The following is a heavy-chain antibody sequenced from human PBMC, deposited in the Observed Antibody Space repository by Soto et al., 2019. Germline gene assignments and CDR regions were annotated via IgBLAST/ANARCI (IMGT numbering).Heavy chain of an antibody. Sequence: ASVKVSCKASGLTFTSSAVQWVRQARGQRLEWVGWIVVGSGNTNYAQKFQERVTITRDMSTSTAYMELSSLRSEDTAVYYCAAPGRPTYYDILTGDDAFDIWGQGTMVTVSS. V-gene: IGHV1-58*01. D-gene: IGHD3-9*01. CDR3: AAPGRPTYYDILTGDDAFDI. J-gene: IGHJ3*02. CDR1: GLTFTSSA. CDR2: IVVGSGNT.